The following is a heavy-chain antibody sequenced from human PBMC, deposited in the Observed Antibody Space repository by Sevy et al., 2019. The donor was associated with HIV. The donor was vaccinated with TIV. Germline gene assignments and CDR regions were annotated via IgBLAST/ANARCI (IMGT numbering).Heavy chain of an antibody. CDR1: GFNFNIYS. D-gene: IGHD6-19*01. J-gene: IGHJ4*02. Sequence: GGSLRLSCAVSGFNFNIYSMSWVRQAPGKGLEWVSTLCVGCGKTNYADSVKGRFSISRDDSKNTLYLQMNSLGAEDTAVYYCAGEGWTRPLDYWGQGTLVTVSS. CDR2: LCVGCGKT. V-gene: IGHV3-23*01. CDR3: AGEGWTRPLDY.